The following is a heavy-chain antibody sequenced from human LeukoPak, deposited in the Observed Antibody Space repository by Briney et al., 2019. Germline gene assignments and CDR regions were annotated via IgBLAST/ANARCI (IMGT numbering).Heavy chain of an antibody. D-gene: IGHD4-17*01. V-gene: IGHV4-4*02. CDR2: ISHSGTT. Sequence: SSETLSLTCAVSGGSISNSNWWSWVRQPPGKGLEWIGEISHSGTTSYNPSLKSRVTISVDKSKNQISLKLSSVTAADTAVYYCATNTWTTVTPRRDWYFDLWGRGTLVTVSS. J-gene: IGHJ2*01. CDR3: ATNTWTTVTPRRDWYFDL. CDR1: GGSISNSNW.